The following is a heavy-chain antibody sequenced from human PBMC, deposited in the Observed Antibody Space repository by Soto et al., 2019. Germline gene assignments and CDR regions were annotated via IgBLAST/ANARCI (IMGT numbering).Heavy chain of an antibody. CDR2: IWYDGSNK. CDR1: GFTFSSYG. D-gene: IGHD2-2*01. V-gene: IGHV3-33*01. J-gene: IGHJ6*02. Sequence: PGGSLRLSCAASGFTFSSYGMHWVRQAPGKGLEWVAVIWYDGSNKYYADSVKGRFTISRDNSKNTLYLQMNSLRAEDTAVYYCARGRYCSSTSCSPMDVWGQGTTVTVYS. CDR3: ARGRYCSSTSCSPMDV.